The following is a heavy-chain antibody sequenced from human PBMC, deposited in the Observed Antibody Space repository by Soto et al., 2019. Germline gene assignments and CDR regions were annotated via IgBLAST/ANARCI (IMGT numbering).Heavy chain of an antibody. CDR3: ARVADYSGGRCYFSVDY. CDR2: IYYSGST. D-gene: IGHD2-15*01. J-gene: IGHJ4*02. V-gene: IGHV4-30-4*01. Sequence: QVQLQESGPGLVKPSQTLSLTCTVSGGSISSGDYYWSFIRQPPGKGLEWIGYIYYSGSTYYNPSLKSRVTTSVDTSKNQFTLKLSSVTAADTAVYYCARVADYSGGRCYFSVDYWGQGTLVTVSS. CDR1: GGSISSGDYY.